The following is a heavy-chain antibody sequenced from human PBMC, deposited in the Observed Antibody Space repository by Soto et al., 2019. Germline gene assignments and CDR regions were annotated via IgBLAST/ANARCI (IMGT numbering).Heavy chain of an antibody. V-gene: IGHV4-39*01. CDR2: IYSIGNT. CDR1: GASIRSGAY. J-gene: IGHJ5*02. CDR3: ARLLGYCISTSCYNWFDP. D-gene: IGHD2-2*01. Sequence: SETLSLTCTVSGASIRSGAYWGWIRQPPGKGLEWIGSIYSIGNTYYNPSLKSGVTISADTSKNQFSLNLISVTAADTAVYYCARLLGYCISTSCYNWFDPWGQGTLVTVSS.